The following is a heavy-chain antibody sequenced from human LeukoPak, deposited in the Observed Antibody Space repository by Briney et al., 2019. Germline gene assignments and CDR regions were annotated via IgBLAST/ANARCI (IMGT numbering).Heavy chain of an antibody. CDR2: NNIDGSL. CDR1: GGSLSGYY. Sequence: SETLSLTCAVDGGSLSGYYWSWIRQPPGEGLGWVGENNIDGSLNYNPSLKSRVTISADTSKSQFSLQLTSVSAADTAVFYCAGARSTVTTYFDSWGQGTLVTVSS. J-gene: IGHJ4*02. CDR3: AGARSTVTTYFDS. V-gene: IGHV4-34*01. D-gene: IGHD4-17*01.